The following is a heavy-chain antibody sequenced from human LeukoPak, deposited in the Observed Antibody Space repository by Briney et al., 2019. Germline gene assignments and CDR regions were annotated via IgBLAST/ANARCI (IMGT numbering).Heavy chain of an antibody. V-gene: IGHV3-30*03. Sequence: GGSLRLSCAASEFSVGSNYMTWVRQAPGKGLEWVAVISYDGSNKYYADSVKGRFTISRDNSKNTLYLQMNSLRAEDTAVYYCARDPSGKQLARGYFDYWGQGTLVTVSS. J-gene: IGHJ4*02. CDR3: ARDPSGKQLARGYFDY. CDR1: EFSVGSNY. D-gene: IGHD6-6*01. CDR2: ISYDGSNK.